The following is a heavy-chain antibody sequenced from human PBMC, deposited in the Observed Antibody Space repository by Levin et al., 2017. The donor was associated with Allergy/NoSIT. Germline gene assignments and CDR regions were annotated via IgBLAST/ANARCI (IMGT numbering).Heavy chain of an antibody. Sequence: HTGGSLRLSCAASGFTFSSYAMGWVRQAPRKGLEWVSHISGSGDSTRYADSVKGRFTISRDNSKNTLYLQMNSLRAEDTAVYYCAKPIDYGGNYYFEYWGQGSLVTVSS. J-gene: IGHJ4*02. D-gene: IGHD4-23*01. V-gene: IGHV3-23*01. CDR2: ISGSGDST. CDR1: GFTFSSYA. CDR3: AKPIDYGGNYYFEY.